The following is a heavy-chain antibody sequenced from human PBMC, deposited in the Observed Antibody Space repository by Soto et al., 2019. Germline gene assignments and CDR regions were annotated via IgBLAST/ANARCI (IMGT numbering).Heavy chain of an antibody. CDR2: IYHSGST. J-gene: IGHJ4*02. V-gene: IGHV4-4*02. CDR1: GGSINSRYW. Sequence: PSETLSLTCAVSGGSINSRYWWSWVRPSPGKGLEWIGEIYHSGSTNYNPSLKSRVTISVDKSKNQFSLNLSSVTAADTAVYYCARDQNGSGNYYTRYFDYWGQGTLVTVSS. D-gene: IGHD3-10*01. CDR3: ARDQNGSGNYYTRYFDY.